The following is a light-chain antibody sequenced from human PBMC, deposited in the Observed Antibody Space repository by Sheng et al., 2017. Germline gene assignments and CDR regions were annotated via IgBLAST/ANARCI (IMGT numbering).Light chain of an antibody. CDR3: QQYGRSPT. Sequence: EIVLTQSPGTLSLSPGERATLSCRASQRVSSSYLAWYQQKPGQAPRLLIYGASSRATGIPDRFSGSESGTGFTLTISRLEPEDFAVYYCQQYGRSPTFGQGTKVEIK. J-gene: IGKJ1*01. CDR2: GAS. CDR1: QRVSSSY. V-gene: IGKV3-20*01.